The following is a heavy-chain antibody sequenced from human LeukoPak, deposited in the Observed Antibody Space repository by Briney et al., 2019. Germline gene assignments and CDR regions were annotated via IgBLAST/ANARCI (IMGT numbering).Heavy chain of an antibody. J-gene: IGHJ4*02. CDR3: ARDEYSYGWDYYFDY. CDR1: GFTFSSYA. V-gene: IGHV3-30-3*01. D-gene: IGHD5-18*01. Sequence: PGRSLRLSCAASGFTFSSYAMHWVRQAPGKGLEWVAVISYDGSNKYYADSVKGRFTISRDNSKNTLYLQMNSLRAEDTAVYYCARDEYSYGWDYYFDYWGQGTLVTVSS. CDR2: ISYDGSNK.